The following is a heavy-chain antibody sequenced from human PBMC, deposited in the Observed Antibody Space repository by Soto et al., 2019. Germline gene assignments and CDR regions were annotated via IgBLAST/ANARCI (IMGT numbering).Heavy chain of an antibody. J-gene: IGHJ6*02. Sequence: ASVKVSCKASGYTFTSYAMHWVRQAPGQGLEWMGIINPSGGSTSYAQKFQGRVTLTRDTSTSTVYMELSSLRSEDTAVYYCARAFLYYDSSGPRRSGLDVWGQGTTVTVSS. D-gene: IGHD3-22*01. CDR2: INPSGGST. CDR1: GYTFTSYA. CDR3: ARAFLYYDSSGPRRSGLDV. V-gene: IGHV1-46*01.